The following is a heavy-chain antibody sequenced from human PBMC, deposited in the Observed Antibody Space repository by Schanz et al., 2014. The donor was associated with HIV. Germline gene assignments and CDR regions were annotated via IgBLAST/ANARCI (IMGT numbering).Heavy chain of an antibody. CDR1: GFTFSNYG. D-gene: IGHD4-4*01. J-gene: IGHJ6*02. CDR3: ARDRLHPGNGMDV. Sequence: QVQLVESGGGVVQPGRSLRLSCAASGFTFSNYGMHWVRQAPGKGLEWVAVISYDGVNKHFADSVKGRFTISRDNSKKTVFLQMNNLRAEDTAVYYCARDRLHPGNGMDVWGQGTTVTVSS. CDR2: ISYDGVNK. V-gene: IGHV3-33*05.